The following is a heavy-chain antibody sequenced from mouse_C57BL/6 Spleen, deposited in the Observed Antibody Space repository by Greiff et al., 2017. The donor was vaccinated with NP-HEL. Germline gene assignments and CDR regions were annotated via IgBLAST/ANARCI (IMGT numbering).Heavy chain of an antibody. V-gene: IGHV1-26*01. CDR3: AREGATVRAMDY. J-gene: IGHJ4*01. CDR1: GYTFTDYY. Sequence: EVQLQQSGPELVKPGASVKISCKASGYTFTDYYMNWVKQSHGKSLEWIGDINPNNGGTRYNQKFKGKATLTVDKSSGNAYMELRSLTSEDSAVYYCAREGATVRAMDYWGQGTSVTVSS. D-gene: IGHD1-1*01. CDR2: INPNNGGT.